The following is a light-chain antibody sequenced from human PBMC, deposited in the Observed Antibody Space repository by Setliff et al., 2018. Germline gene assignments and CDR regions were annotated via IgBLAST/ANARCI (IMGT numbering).Light chain of an antibody. CDR2: TNN. V-gene: IGLV1-40*01. Sequence: QSVLTQPPSVSGAPGQTVSISCTGSTSGFSVHWYQQLPGVAPKLIIWTNNIRSSGVPDRFSGSKSGTSASLVITGLQVEDEADYYCSSYSTRTSLDVFGTGTKVTVL. CDR1: TSGFS. CDR3: SSYSTRTSLDV. J-gene: IGLJ1*01.